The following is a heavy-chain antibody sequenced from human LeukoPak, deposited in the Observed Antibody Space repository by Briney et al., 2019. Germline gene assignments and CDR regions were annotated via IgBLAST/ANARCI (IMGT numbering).Heavy chain of an antibody. Sequence: GGSLRLTCAASGFTFIGYAMSWVRQAPGKGLEWVSAITGSADSTYYADSVKGRFTVSRDNSKNTLYLQMNTLRAEDTAVYYCAKGLYSHGLFDFWGQGTLVTVSS. CDR3: AKGLYSHGLFDF. CDR1: GFTFIGYA. V-gene: IGHV3-23*01. D-gene: IGHD5-18*01. CDR2: ITGSADST. J-gene: IGHJ4*02.